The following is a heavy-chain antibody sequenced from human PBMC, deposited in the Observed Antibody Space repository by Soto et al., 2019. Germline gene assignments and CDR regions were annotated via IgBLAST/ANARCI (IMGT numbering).Heavy chain of an antibody. D-gene: IGHD3-10*01. Sequence: PSETLFLTCTVSGGSVSSSSYYWGWTRQPPGKGLEWIGSIYYSGSTYYNPSLTSRVTIPVNTSKNQFSLTLSSVTAADTAVYYCSRQLLWFGELLYGYYGMDVWGQGTTVTVSS. J-gene: IGHJ6*02. CDR2: IYYSGST. CDR1: GGSVSSSSYY. CDR3: SRQLLWFGELLYGYYGMDV. V-gene: IGHV4-39*01.